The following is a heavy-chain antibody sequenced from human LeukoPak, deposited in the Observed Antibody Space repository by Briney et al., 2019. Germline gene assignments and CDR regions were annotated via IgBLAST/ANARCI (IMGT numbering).Heavy chain of an antibody. CDR2: INHSGST. D-gene: IGHD3-22*01. CDR3: AREEGPYYYDSSGYWI. Sequence: SETLSLTCAVYGGSFSGYYWSWIRQPPGKGLEWIGEINHSGSTNYKPSLKSRVTISVDTSKNQFSLKLSSVIAAVTAVYYCAREEGPYYYDSSGYWIWGQGTLVTVSS. V-gene: IGHV4-34*01. CDR1: GGSFSGYY. J-gene: IGHJ4*02.